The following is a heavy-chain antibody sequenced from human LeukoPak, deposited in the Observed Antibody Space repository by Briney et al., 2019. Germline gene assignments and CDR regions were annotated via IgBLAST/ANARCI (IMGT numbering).Heavy chain of an antibody. CDR2: IYSGGNI. D-gene: IGHD4-17*01. Sequence: PGGSLRLSCAASGFTVSTNYMSWVRQAPGKGLEWGSVIYSGGNIYYADSVKGRFTISRDNSKNTLYLQMNSLRAEDTAMYYCARARPQTTEYDYWGQGTLVTVSS. CDR1: GFTVSTNY. CDR3: ARARPQTTEYDY. V-gene: IGHV3-53*01. J-gene: IGHJ4*02.